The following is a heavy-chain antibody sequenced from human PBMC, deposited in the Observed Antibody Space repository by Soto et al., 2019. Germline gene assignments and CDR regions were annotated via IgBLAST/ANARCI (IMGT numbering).Heavy chain of an antibody. CDR2: IYYSGST. CDR1: GGSISSYY. CDR3: ARRNSSGPRGWFDP. D-gene: IGHD6-19*01. Sequence: SETLSLTCTVSGGSISSYYWSWIRQPPGKGLEWIGYIYYSGSTNYNPSLKGRVTISVDTSKNQFSLKLSSVTAADTAVYYCARRNSSGPRGWFDPWGQGTLVTVSS. V-gene: IGHV4-59*08. J-gene: IGHJ5*02.